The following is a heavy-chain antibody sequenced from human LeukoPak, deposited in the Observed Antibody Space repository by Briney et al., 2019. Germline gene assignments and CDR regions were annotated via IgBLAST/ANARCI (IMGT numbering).Heavy chain of an antibody. D-gene: IGHD3-10*01. CDR1: GFSFSSYG. CDR3: ARSLRVRGVPDYMDV. J-gene: IGHJ6*03. CDR2: IRSDGSDK. V-gene: IGHV3-30*02. Sequence: GGSLRLSCAGSGFSFSSYGMHWVRQAPGKGLEWMAFIRSDGSDKYYADSVKGRFTISRDNSKNAVFLQMNSLRAEDTAVYYCARSLRVRGVPDYMDVWGRGTTVTISS.